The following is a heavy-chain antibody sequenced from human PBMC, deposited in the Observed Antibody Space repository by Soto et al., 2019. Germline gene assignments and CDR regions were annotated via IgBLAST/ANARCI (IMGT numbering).Heavy chain of an antibody. Sequence: QVQLQESGPGLVKPSQTLSLTCTVSGGSISSGGYYWSWIRQHPGKGLEWIGYIYYSGSTYYNPSLKSRVTISVDTSKNQFSLKLSSVTAADTAVYYCARVPVEEYDDGGVIVIPYGMDVWGQGTTVTVSS. CDR1: GGSISSGGYY. V-gene: IGHV4-31*03. D-gene: IGHD3-16*02. CDR2: IYYSGST. J-gene: IGHJ6*02. CDR3: ARVPVEEYDDGGVIVIPYGMDV.